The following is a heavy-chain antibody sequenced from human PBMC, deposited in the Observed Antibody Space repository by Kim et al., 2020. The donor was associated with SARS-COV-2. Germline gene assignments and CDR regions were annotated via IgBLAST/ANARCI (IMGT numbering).Heavy chain of an antibody. CDR2: ISYDGSNK. CDR1: GFTFSSYA. CDR3: ARAAYVYDILVVAFDS. D-gene: IGHD3-9*01. J-gene: IGHJ3*02. Sequence: GGSLRLSCAASGFTFSSYAMHWVRQAPGKGLEWVAVISYDGSNKYYADSVKGRFTISRDNSKNTLYLQMNSLRAEDTAVYYCARAAYVYDILVVAFDSWGQGTMVTVSS. V-gene: IGHV3-30*04.